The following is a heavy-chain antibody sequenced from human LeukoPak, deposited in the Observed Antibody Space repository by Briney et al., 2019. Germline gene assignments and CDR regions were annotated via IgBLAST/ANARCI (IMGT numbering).Heavy chain of an antibody. J-gene: IGHJ4*02. CDR2: ISASGGST. CDR3: AKDMWGDGYKFDS. Sequence: GGSLRLSCAASGVTVSSNYMSWVRQAPGKGLEWVSGISASGGSTFYADSVKGWFTISRDNSKNMLYLQMNNVRAEDTALYYCAKDMWGDGYKFDSWGQGTPVTVSS. CDR1: GVTVSSNY. D-gene: IGHD5-24*01. V-gene: IGHV3-23*01.